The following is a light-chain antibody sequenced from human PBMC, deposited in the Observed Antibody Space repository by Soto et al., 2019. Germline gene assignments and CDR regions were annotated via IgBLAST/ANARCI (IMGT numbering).Light chain of an antibody. J-gene: IGKJ2*01. CDR3: QLYGSSPLYS. CDR1: QTVSSTY. CDR2: GTS. V-gene: IGKV3-20*01. Sequence: EIVLTQSPGTLSLSPGERATLSCRTSQTVSSTYLAWYQQKRGQAPRLLIYGTSNRATGIPDRFSGSGSGTDFTLTISSLVPEDFAVYHCQLYGSSPLYSFAQGTELEIK.